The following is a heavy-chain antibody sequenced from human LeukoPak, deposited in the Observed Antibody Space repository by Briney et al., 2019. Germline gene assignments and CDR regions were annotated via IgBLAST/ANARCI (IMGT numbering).Heavy chain of an antibody. V-gene: IGHV1-2*02. J-gene: IGHJ4*02. CDR2: INPNSGGT. Sequence: GASVKVSCKASGYTFTGYYMHWVQQAPGQGLEWMGWINPNSGGTNYAQKFQGRVTMTRDTSISTAYMELSRLRSDDTAVYYCARSGVASEYDFWSGYPTPYVYWGQGTLVTVSS. CDR1: GYTFTGYY. CDR3: ARSGVASEYDFWSGYPTPYVY. D-gene: IGHD3-3*01.